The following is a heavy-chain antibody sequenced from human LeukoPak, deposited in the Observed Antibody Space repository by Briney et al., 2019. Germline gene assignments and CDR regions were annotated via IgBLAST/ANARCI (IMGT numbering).Heavy chain of an antibody. D-gene: IGHD3-22*01. Sequence: PSETLSLTCAVYGGSFSGYYWSWIRQPPGKGLEWIGEINHSGSTNYNPSFKSRVTISVDTSKNQFSLKLSSVTAADTAVYYCARYYYDSSGPYWGQGTLVTVSS. CDR2: INHSGST. CDR1: GGSFSGYY. V-gene: IGHV4-34*01. CDR3: ARYYYDSSGPY. J-gene: IGHJ4*02.